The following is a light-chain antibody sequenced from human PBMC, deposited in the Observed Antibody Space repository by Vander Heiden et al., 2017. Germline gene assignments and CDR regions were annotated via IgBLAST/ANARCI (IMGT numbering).Light chain of an antibody. CDR2: GAS. CDR1: QSIRSN. Sequence: EVVLTQSPATLSVTPGERATLSCRASQSIRSNLAWYQQKLCQAPRLLLYGASTRATGVPARFSGSGSGTEFTLTISSLQSEDFAVYYCQQYHNWPPYTFGQGTKLEIK. V-gene: IGKV3-15*01. J-gene: IGKJ2*01. CDR3: QQYHNWPPYT.